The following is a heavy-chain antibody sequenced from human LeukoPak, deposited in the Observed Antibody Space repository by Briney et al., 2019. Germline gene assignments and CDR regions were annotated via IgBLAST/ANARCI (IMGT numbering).Heavy chain of an antibody. CDR1: GFTYSSYA. CDR2: ISSNGGST. J-gene: IGHJ5*02. CDR3: VKGGITIFGVEKVWFDP. D-gene: IGHD3-3*01. Sequence: DPGGSLRLSCSASGFTYSSYAMHWVPQATGKGLEYVSAISSNGGSTYYADSVKGRLTMSRDNYKNMLYHQMSSLRVEDTAVYYCVKGGITIFGVEKVWFDPWGQGNLVTVSS. V-gene: IGHV3-64D*09.